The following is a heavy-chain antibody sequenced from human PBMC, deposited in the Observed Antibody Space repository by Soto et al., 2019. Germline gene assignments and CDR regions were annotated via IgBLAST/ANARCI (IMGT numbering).Heavy chain of an antibody. J-gene: IGHJ4*02. V-gene: IGHV4-34*01. CDR3: ARGKRPKNDY. CDR2: INHSGST. CDR1: GGSFSGYY. Sequence: QVQLQQWGAGLLKPSETLSLTCAVYGGSFSGYYWSWIRQPPGKGLEWIGEINHSGSTNYNPSLKSRVTISVDTSKNQFSLKLSSVTAADTAVYYCARGKRPKNDYWGQGTLVTVSS. D-gene: IGHD6-25*01.